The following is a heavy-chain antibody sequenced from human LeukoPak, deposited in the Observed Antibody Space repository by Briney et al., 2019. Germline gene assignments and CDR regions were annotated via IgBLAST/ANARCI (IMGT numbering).Heavy chain of an antibody. J-gene: IGHJ4*02. V-gene: IGHV4-59*01. CDR3: ARDNGYGSSSYYFDY. CDR1: GGSISSYY. Sequence: SETLSLTCTVSGGSISSYYWSWIRQPPGKGLEWIGYIYYNGNTNYNPSLKSRVTISVDTSKNQFSLKLSSVTAADTAVYYCARDNGYGSSSYYFDYWGQGIPVTVSS. D-gene: IGHD6-6*01. CDR2: IYYNGNT.